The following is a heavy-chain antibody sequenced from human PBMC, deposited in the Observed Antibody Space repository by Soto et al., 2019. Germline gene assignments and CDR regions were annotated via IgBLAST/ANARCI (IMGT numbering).Heavy chain of an antibody. D-gene: IGHD3-10*01. Sequence: QVQLVQSGAEVKKPGSSVKVSCKASGGTFSSYAINWVRQAPGQGLEWMGGIIPILGTADYAQKFQGRVTITADGSRSTAYMELSSLRSEDTAVYYCASNGFGETYYYGMDVWCQGTTVTVSS. CDR2: IIPILGTA. CDR1: GGTFSSYA. J-gene: IGHJ6*02. V-gene: IGHV1-69*12. CDR3: ASNGFGETYYYGMDV.